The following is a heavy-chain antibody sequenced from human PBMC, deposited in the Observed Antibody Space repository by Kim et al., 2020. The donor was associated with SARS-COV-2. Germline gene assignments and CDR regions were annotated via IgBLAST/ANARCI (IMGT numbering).Heavy chain of an antibody. D-gene: IGHD3-10*01. CDR1: GYNFTSYA. Sequence: ASVKVSCKALGYNFTSYAMYWVRQAPGQRPEWMGWIYAGNGDTKYSQKLQDRVTITRDTSASTTYMQLSSLRADDTAVYYCARVVVARGVNFYYYRGDVW. CDR3: ARVVVARGVNFYYYRGDV. CDR2: IYAGNGDT. J-gene: IGHJ6*01. V-gene: IGHV1-3*01.